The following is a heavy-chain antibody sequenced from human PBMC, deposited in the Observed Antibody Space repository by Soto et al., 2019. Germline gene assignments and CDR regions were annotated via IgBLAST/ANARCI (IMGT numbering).Heavy chain of an antibody. D-gene: IGHD6-19*01. V-gene: IGHV3-30*18. J-gene: IGHJ4*02. Sequence: PGGALRLSCAASGFTFSSYGMHWVRQAPGKGLEWVAVISYDGSNKYYADSVKGRFTISRDNSKNTLYLQMNSLRAEDTAVYYCAKKRSANIAVDFDYWGQGTLVTVSS. CDR1: GFTFSSYG. CDR2: ISYDGSNK. CDR3: AKKRSANIAVDFDY.